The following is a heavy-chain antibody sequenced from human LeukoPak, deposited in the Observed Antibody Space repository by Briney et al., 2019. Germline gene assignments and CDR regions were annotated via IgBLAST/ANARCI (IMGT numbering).Heavy chain of an antibody. CDR2: IYYSGST. D-gene: IGHD2-8*02. CDR1: GGSISSYY. Sequence: PSETLSLTCTVSGGSISSYYWSWIRQPPGKGLEWIGYIYYSGSTNYNPSLKSRVTISVDTSKNQFSLKLTSVTAADTAVYYCTREGPPVHYTGFYDYWGQGILVTVSS. CDR3: TREGPPVHYTGFYDY. J-gene: IGHJ4*02. V-gene: IGHV4-59*01.